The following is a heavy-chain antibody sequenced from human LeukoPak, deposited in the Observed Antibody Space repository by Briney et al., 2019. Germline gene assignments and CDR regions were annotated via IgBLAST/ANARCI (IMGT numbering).Heavy chain of an antibody. J-gene: IGHJ4*02. CDR3: ATYDVLTGFEY. CDR2: ISPLLGAS. V-gene: IGHV1-69*13. CDR1: GATFSDFV. Sequence: ASVKVSCKTSGATFSDFVIIWVRQAPGQGLNWMGGISPLLGASKHTQKFQDRVTITADESTSTAYMELSDLRPADTAVYYCATYDVLTGFEYWGQGTLVTVSS. D-gene: IGHD3-9*01.